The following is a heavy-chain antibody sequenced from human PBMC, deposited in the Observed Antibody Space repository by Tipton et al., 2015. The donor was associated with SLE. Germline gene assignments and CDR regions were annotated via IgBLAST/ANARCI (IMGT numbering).Heavy chain of an antibody. CDR2: IYHSGST. V-gene: IGHV4-38-2*02. D-gene: IGHD3-22*01. Sequence: TLSLTCTVPGYSISSGYYWGWIRQPPGKGLEWIGSIYHSGSTYYNPSLKSRVTISVDTSKNQFSLKLSSVTAADTAVYYCAREMGFDSSGNYNPFDYWGQGTLVTVSS. J-gene: IGHJ4*02. CDR1: GYSISSGYY. CDR3: AREMGFDSSGNYNPFDY.